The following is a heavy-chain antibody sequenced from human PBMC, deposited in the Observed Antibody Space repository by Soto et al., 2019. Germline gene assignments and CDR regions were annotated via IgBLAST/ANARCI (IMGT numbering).Heavy chain of an antibody. CDR1: GEYISNGYF. CDR2: IFYDAST. J-gene: IGHJ5*02. CDR3: ARLFGANWRFDP. Sequence: PSKTLSLTCDVSGEYISNGYFWAWIRQPPGKGLEWIGSIFYDASTYDNPSLKSRVTMSVDTSTNQFSLRLKSVTAVDTAVYYCARLFGANWRFDPWGQGSLVTVSS. V-gene: IGHV4-38-2*01. D-gene: IGHD7-27*01.